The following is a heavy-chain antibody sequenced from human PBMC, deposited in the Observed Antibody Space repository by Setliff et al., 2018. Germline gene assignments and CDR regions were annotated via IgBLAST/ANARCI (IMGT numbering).Heavy chain of an antibody. CDR2: IYHSGST. CDR3: ARGHKQLGLDY. J-gene: IGHJ4*02. V-gene: IGHV4-4*02. D-gene: IGHD6-13*01. Sequence: SCKASGYTFTSNWWSWVRQPPGKGLEWIGEIYHSGSTNYNPSLKSRVTISVDKSKNQFSLKLSSVTAADTAVYYCARGHKQLGLDYWGQGTLVTVSS. CDR1: GYTFTSNW.